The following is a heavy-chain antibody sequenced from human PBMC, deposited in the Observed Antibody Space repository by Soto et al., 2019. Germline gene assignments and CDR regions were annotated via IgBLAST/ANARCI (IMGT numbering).Heavy chain of an antibody. J-gene: IGHJ3*02. CDR1: GGSISSGGYY. V-gene: IGHV4-31*03. D-gene: IGHD7-27*01. Sequence: SETLSLTCTVSGGSISSGGYYWSWIRQHPGKGLEWIGYIYYSGSTYYNPSLKSRVTISVDTSKNQFSLKLSSVTAADTAVYYCARDRLTGDPEAFDIWGQGTMVTVSS. CDR3: ARDRLTGDPEAFDI. CDR2: IYYSGST.